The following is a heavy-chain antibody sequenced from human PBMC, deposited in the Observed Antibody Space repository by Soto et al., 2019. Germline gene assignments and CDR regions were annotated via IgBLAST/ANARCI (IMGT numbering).Heavy chain of an antibody. D-gene: IGHD3-22*01. J-gene: IGHJ3*02. V-gene: IGHV3-30*18. CDR2: ISYDGSNK. CDR3: AKDMDYYDSTGDAFDI. CDR1: RFTFSSYG. Sequence: QVQLVESGGGVVQPGRSLRLSCAASRFTFSSYGMHWVRQAPGKGLELVAVISYDGSNKYYADSVKGRFTISRDNSKNTLYLQMNSLRAEDTAVYYCAKDMDYYDSTGDAFDIWGQWTMVTVSS.